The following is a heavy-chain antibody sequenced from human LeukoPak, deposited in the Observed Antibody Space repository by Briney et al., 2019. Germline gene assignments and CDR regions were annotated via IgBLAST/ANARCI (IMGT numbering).Heavy chain of an antibody. V-gene: IGHV4-61*01. Sequence: SETLSLTCTVSGSSVSSGSYYWSWIRQPPGKGLEWIGYIYYSGSTNYNPSLKSRVTISVDTSKNQFSLKLSSVTAADTAVYYCARELAARYFDWYLDYWGQGTLVTVSS. J-gene: IGHJ4*02. CDR3: ARELAARYFDWYLDY. CDR2: IYYSGST. D-gene: IGHD3-9*01. CDR1: GSSVSSGSYY.